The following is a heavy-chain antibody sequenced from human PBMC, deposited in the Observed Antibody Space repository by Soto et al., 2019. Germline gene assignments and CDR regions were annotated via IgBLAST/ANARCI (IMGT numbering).Heavy chain of an antibody. V-gene: IGHV4-39*01. CDR2: IYYSGST. Sequence: QLQLQESGPGLVKPSETLSLTCTVSGGSISSSSYYWGWIRQPPGKGLEWIGSIYYSGSTYYNPSLKSRVTISVDTSKNQFSLKLSSVTAADTAVYYCARHHCTNGVCLYAFDIWGQGTMVTVSS. CDR1: GGSISSSSYY. CDR3: ARHHCTNGVCLYAFDI. D-gene: IGHD2-8*01. J-gene: IGHJ3*02.